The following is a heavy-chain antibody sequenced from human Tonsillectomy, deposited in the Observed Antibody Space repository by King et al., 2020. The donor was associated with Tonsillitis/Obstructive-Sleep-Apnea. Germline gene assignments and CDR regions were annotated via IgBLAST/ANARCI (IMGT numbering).Heavy chain of an antibody. D-gene: IGHD6-19*01. CDR3: ARGSISGWYRNDY. Sequence: QLQESGPGLVKPSETLSLTCTVSGGSISSYYWSWVRQPPGKGLEWIGYIYYDGSTTYNPSLKSRLTISVDTSKNQFSLKLSSVTAADTAVYFCARGSISGWYRNDYWGQGALVTVSS. CDR1: GGSISSYY. CDR2: IYYDGST. V-gene: IGHV4-59*01. J-gene: IGHJ4*02.